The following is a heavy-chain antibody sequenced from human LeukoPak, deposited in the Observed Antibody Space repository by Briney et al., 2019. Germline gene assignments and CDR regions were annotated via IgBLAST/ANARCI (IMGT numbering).Heavy chain of an antibody. D-gene: IGHD3-3*01. CDR1: GFTLSSYW. CDR3: ARQPVGFWSGYYQYYFDY. CDR2: IKQDGSDK. Sequence: PGGSLRLSCLASGFTLSSYWTSWVRQAPGKGLEWVANIKQDGSDKYYVDSVKGRFAISRDNAKNSLYLQMYSLRAEDTAVYYCARQPVGFWSGYYQYYFDYWGQGTLVTVSS. V-gene: IGHV3-7*01. J-gene: IGHJ4*02.